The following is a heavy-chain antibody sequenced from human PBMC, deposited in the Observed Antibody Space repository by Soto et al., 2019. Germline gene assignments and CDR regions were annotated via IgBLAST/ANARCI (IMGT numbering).Heavy chain of an antibody. Sequence: ESLKISCKGSGYSFTSYWISWVRQMPGKGLEWMGRIDPSDSYTNYSPSFQGHVTISADKSISTAYLQWSSLKASDTAMYYCARHPTMVRDRNGMDVWGQGTTVTVSS. CDR2: IDPSDSYT. J-gene: IGHJ6*02. V-gene: IGHV5-10-1*01. CDR3: ARHPTMVRDRNGMDV. D-gene: IGHD3-10*01. CDR1: GYSFTSYW.